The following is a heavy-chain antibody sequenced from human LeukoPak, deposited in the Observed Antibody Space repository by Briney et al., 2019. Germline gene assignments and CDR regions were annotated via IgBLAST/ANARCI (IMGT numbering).Heavy chain of an antibody. J-gene: IGHJ4*02. V-gene: IGHV3-48*01. CDR1: GFTFSSYG. Sequence: PGGSLRLSCAAPGFTFSSYGMNWFRKAQGKGLEGVSYISSSSSTIYYADSVKGRFTISRDNAKNSLYLQMNSLRAEDTAVYYCARGYSSSWFDFDYWGQGTLVTVSS. CDR3: ARGYSSSWFDFDY. D-gene: IGHD6-13*01. CDR2: ISSSSSTI.